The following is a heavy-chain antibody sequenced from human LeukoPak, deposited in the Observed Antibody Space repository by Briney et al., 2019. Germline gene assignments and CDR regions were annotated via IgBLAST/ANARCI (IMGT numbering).Heavy chain of an antibody. V-gene: IGHV4-39*01. CDR1: GGSISSNSYY. Sequence: SETLSLTCTVSGGSISSNSYYWGWIRQPPGKGLEWIGNIYYNGNTYDNPSLKSRVTISVDTSKNQFSLKLSSVTAADTAVYYCARLHYYDSSAQFDYWGQGTLVTVSS. CDR2: IYYNGNT. J-gene: IGHJ4*02. CDR3: ARLHYYDSSAQFDY. D-gene: IGHD3-22*01.